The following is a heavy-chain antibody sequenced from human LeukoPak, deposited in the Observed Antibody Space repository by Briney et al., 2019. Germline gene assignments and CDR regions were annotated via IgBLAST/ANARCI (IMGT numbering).Heavy chain of an antibody. D-gene: IGHD6-19*01. CDR2: ISYDGSNK. V-gene: IGHV3-30*18. CDR1: GFTFSSYG. J-gene: IGHJ3*02. CDR3: ANLPYNLIAVAGNDAFDI. Sequence: GGSLRLSCAASGFTFSSYGMHWVRQAPGKGLEWVAVISYDGSNKYYADSVKGRFTISRDNSKNTLYLQMNSLRAEDTAVYYCANLPYNLIAVAGNDAFDIWGQGTMVTVSS.